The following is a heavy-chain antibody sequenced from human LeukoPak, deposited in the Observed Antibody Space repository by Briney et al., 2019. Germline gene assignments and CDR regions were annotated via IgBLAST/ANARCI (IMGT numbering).Heavy chain of an antibody. V-gene: IGHV3-11*04. D-gene: IGHD5-24*01. CDR1: GFTFSDYY. Sequence: GGSLRLSCAASGFTFSDYYMSWIRQAPGKGLEWVSYISSSGSTIYYADSVKGRFTISRDNAKNSLYLQMNSLRAEDTAVYYCAREWATYAAYYFDYWGQGTLVTVSS. CDR2: ISSSGSTI. CDR3: AREWATYAAYYFDY. J-gene: IGHJ4*02.